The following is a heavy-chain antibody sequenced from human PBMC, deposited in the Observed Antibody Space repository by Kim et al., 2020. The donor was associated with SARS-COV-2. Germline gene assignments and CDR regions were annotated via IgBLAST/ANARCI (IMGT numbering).Heavy chain of an antibody. D-gene: IGHD6-13*01. Sequence: SVKGRFTISRDNAKNTLYLQMNSLRAEDTAVYYCAREQLVNYYYYYGMDVWGQGTTVTVSS. V-gene: IGHV3-74*01. J-gene: IGHJ6*02. CDR3: AREQLVNYYYYYGMDV.